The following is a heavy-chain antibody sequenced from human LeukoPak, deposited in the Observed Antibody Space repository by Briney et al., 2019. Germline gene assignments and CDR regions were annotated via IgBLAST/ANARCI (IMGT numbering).Heavy chain of an antibody. V-gene: IGHV3-23*01. Sequence: QPSETLSLTCSVSGGSIRNYYWNWIRQAAGKGLEWVSVIGGSGGSTYYADSVKGRFTISRDNSKNTLYLQMNSLRAEDTAVYYCAKLSGDYYFDYWGQGTLVTVSS. CDR3: AKLSGDYYFDY. CDR2: IGGSGGST. D-gene: IGHD4-17*01. CDR1: GGSIRNYY. J-gene: IGHJ4*02.